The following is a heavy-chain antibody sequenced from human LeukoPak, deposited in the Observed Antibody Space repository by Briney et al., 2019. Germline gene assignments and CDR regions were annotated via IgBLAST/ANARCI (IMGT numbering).Heavy chain of an antibody. Sequence: SETLSLTCAVYGGSFSGYYWSSIRQPPGKGLEWIGEINHSGSTNYNPSLKSRVTISVDTSKNQFSLKLSSVTAADTAVYYGARRSHRQQLAPVGHWGQGTLVTVSS. J-gene: IGHJ4*02. V-gene: IGHV4-34*01. D-gene: IGHD6-13*01. CDR1: GGSFSGYY. CDR2: INHSGST. CDR3: ARRSHRQQLAPVGH.